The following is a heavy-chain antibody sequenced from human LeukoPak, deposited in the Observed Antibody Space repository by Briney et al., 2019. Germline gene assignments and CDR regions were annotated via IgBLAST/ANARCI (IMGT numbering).Heavy chain of an antibody. J-gene: IGHJ4*02. CDR1: GFTFRSYS. D-gene: IGHD1-1*01. CDR2: ISSSRSYI. V-gene: IGHV3-21*01. Sequence: GGSLRLSCGAWGFTFRSYSVNWVRQAPGKGREGVSSISSSRSYIYYADSVKGRFTISRDNAKNALYVQMNSLRDEDTAVYYCARSERGAKLNFDYWGQGTLVTVSS. CDR3: ARSERGAKLNFDY.